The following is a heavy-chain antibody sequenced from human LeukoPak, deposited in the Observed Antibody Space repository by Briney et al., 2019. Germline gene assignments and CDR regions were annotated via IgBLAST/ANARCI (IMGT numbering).Heavy chain of an antibody. D-gene: IGHD6-19*01. J-gene: IGHJ3*02. CDR2: IIPIFGTA. CDR3: ARPDSSGWYGDAFVI. CDR1: GGTFSSYA. V-gene: IGHV1-69*13. Sequence: ASVKVSCKASGGTFSSYAISWVRQAPGQGLEWMGGIIPIFGTANYAQKFQGRVTITADESTSTAYMELSSLRSEDTAVYYCARPDSSGWYGDAFVIWGQGTMVTVSS.